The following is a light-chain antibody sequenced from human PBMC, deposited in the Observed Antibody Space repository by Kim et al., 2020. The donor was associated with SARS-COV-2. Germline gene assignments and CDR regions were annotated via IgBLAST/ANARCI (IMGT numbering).Light chain of an antibody. V-gene: IGKV3-15*01. CDR2: DAS. Sequence: SPGERATLSCRASQSINTNLAWFQQKPGQAPSLLIEDASTRATGIPARFSGSGSGTDFTLTINGLQPEDSAVYYCQQYNDWPRSFGQGTKVDIK. CDR1: QSINTN. J-gene: IGKJ1*01. CDR3: QQYNDWPRS.